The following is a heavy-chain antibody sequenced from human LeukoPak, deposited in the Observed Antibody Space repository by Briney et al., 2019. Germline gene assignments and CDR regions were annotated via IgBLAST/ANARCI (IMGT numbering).Heavy chain of an antibody. J-gene: IGHJ4*02. CDR3: ARDGEMATIENYFDY. Sequence: PSDTLSLTCAVYGGSFSGFYWSWIRHVPGKGLEWIGEINYTGSTSYNPSLKSRVTISVDTSKNQFSLKLSSVTAADTAVYYCARDGEMATIENYFDYWGQGTLVTVSS. D-gene: IGHD5-24*01. CDR2: INYTGST. V-gene: IGHV4-34*01. CDR1: GGSFSGFY.